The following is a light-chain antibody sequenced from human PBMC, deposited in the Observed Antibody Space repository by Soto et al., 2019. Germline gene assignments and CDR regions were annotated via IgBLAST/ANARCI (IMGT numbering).Light chain of an antibody. CDR1: QSISSW. J-gene: IGKJ3*01. CDR2: DAS. Sequence: DIQMTQSPSTLSASVGDRVSITCRASQSISSWLAWYQQKPGKAPKLLIYDASTLESGVPSRFTGRGSGTEFTLTISSLQPEDFAVYYCQQRNNWPSTTFGPGTKVDIK. V-gene: IGKV1-5*01. CDR3: QQRNNWPSTT.